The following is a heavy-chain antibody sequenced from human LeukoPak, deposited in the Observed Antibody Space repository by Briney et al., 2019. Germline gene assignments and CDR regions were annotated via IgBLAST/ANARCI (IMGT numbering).Heavy chain of an antibody. J-gene: IGHJ4*02. Sequence: GGSLRLSCAASGFSFSTYAMSWVRQAPGKGLEWVSGVNGNGGSTSYADSVKGRFTIFRDNSKNTVYLQMNSLRVEDTAVYYCAKSLYGGCDYWGQGTVVTVSS. CDR1: GFSFSTYA. D-gene: IGHD3-16*02. CDR2: VNGNGGST. CDR3: AKSLYGGCDY. V-gene: IGHV3-23*01.